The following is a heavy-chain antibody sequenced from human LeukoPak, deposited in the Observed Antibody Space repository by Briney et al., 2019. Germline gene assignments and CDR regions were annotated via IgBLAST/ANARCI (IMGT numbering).Heavy chain of an antibody. Sequence: GGSLRLSCAASGFTFSSYEMNWVRQAPGKGPEWISYISSSGSTIYYADSVKGRFTISRDNAKNSLYLQMNSLRAEDTAVYYCAKTTGGNAYDYIDYWGQGTLVTVSS. J-gene: IGHJ4*02. CDR2: ISSSGSTI. V-gene: IGHV3-48*03. CDR1: GFTFSSYE. D-gene: IGHD5-12*01. CDR3: AKTTGGNAYDYIDY.